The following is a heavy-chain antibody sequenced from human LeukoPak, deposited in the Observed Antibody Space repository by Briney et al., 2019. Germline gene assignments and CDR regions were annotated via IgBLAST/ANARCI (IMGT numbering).Heavy chain of an antibody. V-gene: IGHV1-69*05. D-gene: IGHD3-10*01. CDR2: IMPVLDTT. CDR3: ARPNDYGSGSLEY. Sequence: SVKVSCKASGGTFNSFSINWVRQAPGQGLEWMGSIMPVLDTTKYAQKLQGRDTMTTDTSTSTAYMELRSLRSDDTAVYYCARPNDYGSGSLEYWGQGTLVTVSS. CDR1: GGTFNSFS. J-gene: IGHJ4*02.